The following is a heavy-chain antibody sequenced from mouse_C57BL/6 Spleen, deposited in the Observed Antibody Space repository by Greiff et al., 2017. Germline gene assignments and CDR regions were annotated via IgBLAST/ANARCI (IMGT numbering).Heavy chain of an antibody. V-gene: IGHV1-52*01. CDR3: ARWTTVVARYFDV. CDR1: GYTFTSYW. D-gene: IGHD1-1*01. CDR2: IYPSDSET. Sequence: QVQLKQPGAELVRPGSSVKLSCKASGYTFTSYWMHWVKQRPIQGLEWIGNIYPSDSETHYNQKFKDKATLTVDKSSSTAYMQLSSLTSEDSAVYYCARWTTVVARYFDVWGTGTTVTVSA. J-gene: IGHJ1*03.